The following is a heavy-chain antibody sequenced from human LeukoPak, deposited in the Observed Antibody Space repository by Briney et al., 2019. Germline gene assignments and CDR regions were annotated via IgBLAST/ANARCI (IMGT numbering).Heavy chain of an antibody. CDR2: ISWDGGSS. J-gene: IGHJ4*02. Sequence: QSGGSLRLSCAASGFTFSSHGMNWVRQTPGKGLEWVSLISWDGGSSYYADSVKGRFTISRDNSKNSLYLQMNSLRAQDTALYYCAKDSKAVNGTGNIDYWGQGTLVTVSS. CDR1: GFTFSSHG. CDR3: AKDSKAVNGTGNIDY. D-gene: IGHD6-19*01. V-gene: IGHV3-43D*03.